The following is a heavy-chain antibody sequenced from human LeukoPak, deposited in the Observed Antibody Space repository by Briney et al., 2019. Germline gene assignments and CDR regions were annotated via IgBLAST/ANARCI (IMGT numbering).Heavy chain of an antibody. D-gene: IGHD3-16*01. CDR1: GFTFSSDT. V-gene: IGHV3-23*01. CDR3: AKRKGGLRDPDY. Sequence: GGSLRLSCAASGFTFSSDTMNWVRQAPGKGLEWVSSISSSSGYIYYADSVKGQFTISRDNSKNTLYLQMNSLRAEDTAVYYCAKRKGGLRDPDYWGQGTLVTVSS. CDR2: ISSSSGYI. J-gene: IGHJ4*02.